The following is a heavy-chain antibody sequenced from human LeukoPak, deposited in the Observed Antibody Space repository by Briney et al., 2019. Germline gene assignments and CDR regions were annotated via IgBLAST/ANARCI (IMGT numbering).Heavy chain of an antibody. CDR1: GDSISSGSYY. CDR2: IYRSGDT. J-gene: IGHJ4*02. CDR3: ARDRDLRWFYY. V-gene: IGHV4-39*07. Sequence: SETLSLTCTVSGDSISSGSYYWGWIRQPPGMGLEWIGCIYRSGDTYYIPSLKGRVTISVDTSKNQFSLKLSSVTAAGTAVYYCARDRDLRWFYYWGQGTLVTVSS. D-gene: IGHD2-21*01.